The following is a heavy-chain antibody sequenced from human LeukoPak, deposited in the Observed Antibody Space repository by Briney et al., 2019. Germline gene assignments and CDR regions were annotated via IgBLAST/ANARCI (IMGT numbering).Heavy chain of an antibody. V-gene: IGHV4-34*01. CDR2: INHSGST. CDR1: GGSFSGYY. Sequence: SETLSLTCAVYGGSFSGYYWSWIREPPGKGLEWIGEINHSGSTNYNPSLKSRVTISVDTSKNQFSLKLSSVTAADTAVYYCARVDYGDYSKDFDYWGQGTLVTVSS. D-gene: IGHD4-17*01. J-gene: IGHJ4*02. CDR3: ARVDYGDYSKDFDY.